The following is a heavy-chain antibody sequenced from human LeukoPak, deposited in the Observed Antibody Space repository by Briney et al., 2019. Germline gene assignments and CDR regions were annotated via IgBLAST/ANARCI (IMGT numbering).Heavy chain of an antibody. Sequence: GGSLRLSCAASGFTFSSYGMHWVRQAPGKGLEWVAVTSYDGSNKYYADSVKGRFTISRDNSKNTLYLQMNSLRAEDTAVYYCAKGRGVPYEVVTAILDPWGQGTLVSVSS. V-gene: IGHV3-30*18. CDR1: GFTFSSYG. D-gene: IGHD2-21*02. CDR3: AKGRGVPYEVVTAILDP. CDR2: TSYDGSNK. J-gene: IGHJ5*02.